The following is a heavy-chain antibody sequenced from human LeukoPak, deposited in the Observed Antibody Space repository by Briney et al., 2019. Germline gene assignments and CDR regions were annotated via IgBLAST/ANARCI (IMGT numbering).Heavy chain of an antibody. CDR2: IYYSGNT. CDR1: GGSISSSSYY. CDR3: ARIDNGYDSYAFDI. D-gene: IGHD5-12*01. Sequence: PSETLSLTCTVSGGSISSSSYYWGWIRQPPGKGLEWIGNIYYSGNTYYNPSLKSRVTMSVDTSKNQFSLKLSSVTAADTAVYYCARIDNGYDSYAFDIWGQGTMVTVSS. J-gene: IGHJ3*02. V-gene: IGHV4-39*01.